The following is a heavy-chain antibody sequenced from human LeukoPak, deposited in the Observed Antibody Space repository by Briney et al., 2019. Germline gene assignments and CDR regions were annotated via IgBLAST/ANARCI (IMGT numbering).Heavy chain of an antibody. CDR2: INPNSGDT. V-gene: IGHV1-2*06. CDR3: ARDYCSSTSCLFDY. CDR1: GYTFTGYH. J-gene: IGHJ4*02. D-gene: IGHD2-2*01. Sequence: ASVKVSCTASGYTFTGYHMHWVRQAPGQGLEWMGRINPNSGDTNYAQKFQGRVTMTRDTSISTAYMELSRLRSDDTAVYYCARDYCSSTSCLFDYWGQGTLVTVSS.